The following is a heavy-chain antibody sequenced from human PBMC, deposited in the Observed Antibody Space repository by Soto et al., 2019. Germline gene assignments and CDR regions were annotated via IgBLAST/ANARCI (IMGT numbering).Heavy chain of an antibody. Sequence: AVNGSCKASGYTFTSYGISWVRQAPGQGLEWMGWISAYNGNTNYAQKLQGRVTMTTDTSTSTAYMELRSLRSDDTAVYYCARSELGYCSSTSCYTFWFDPWGQGTLVTVSA. CDR3: ARSELGYCSSTSCYTFWFDP. J-gene: IGHJ5*02. CDR2: ISAYNGNT. D-gene: IGHD2-2*02. V-gene: IGHV1-18*04. CDR1: GYTFTSYG.